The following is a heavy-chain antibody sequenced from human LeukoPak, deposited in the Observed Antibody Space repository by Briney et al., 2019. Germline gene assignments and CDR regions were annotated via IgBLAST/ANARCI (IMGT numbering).Heavy chain of an antibody. CDR2: IKQDGSEK. J-gene: IGHJ3*02. D-gene: IGHD6-19*01. CDR3: ARDRCSGWLDAFDI. Sequence: GGSLRLSCAASGFTFSSYWMSWVRQAPGKGLEWVANIKQDGSEKYYVDSVKGRFTISRDNAKNSLYLQMNSLRAEDTAVYYCARDRCSGWLDAFDIWGQGTMVTVSS. CDR1: GFTFSSYW. V-gene: IGHV3-7*01.